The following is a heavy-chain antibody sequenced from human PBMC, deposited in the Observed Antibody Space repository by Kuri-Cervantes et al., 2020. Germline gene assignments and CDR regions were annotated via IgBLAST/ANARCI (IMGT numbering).Heavy chain of an antibody. CDR3: AKEARVRYYFDY. Sequence: GGSLRLSCAASGFTFSSYGMHWVRQAPGKGLEWVAVIWYDGSNKYYADSVKGRFTISRDNSKNTLYLQMNSLRAEDTALYYCAKEARVRYYFDYWGQGTLVTVSS. J-gene: IGHJ4*02. V-gene: IGHV3-33*06. CDR1: GFTFSSYG. CDR2: IWYDGSNK.